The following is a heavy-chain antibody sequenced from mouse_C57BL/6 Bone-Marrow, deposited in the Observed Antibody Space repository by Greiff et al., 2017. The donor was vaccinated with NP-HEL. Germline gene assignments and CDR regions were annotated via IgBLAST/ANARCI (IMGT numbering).Heavy chain of an antibody. CDR1: GFTFSDYG. V-gene: IGHV5-17*01. J-gene: IGHJ4*01. CDR3: ARPYYYAMDY. Sequence: EVQLVESGGGLVKPGGSLKLSCAASGFTFSDYGMHWVRQAPEKGLEWVAYISSGSSTIYYADTVKGRFTISRDHAKNTLFLQMTSLRSEDTAMYYCARPYYYAMDYWGQGTSVTVSS. CDR2: ISSGSSTI.